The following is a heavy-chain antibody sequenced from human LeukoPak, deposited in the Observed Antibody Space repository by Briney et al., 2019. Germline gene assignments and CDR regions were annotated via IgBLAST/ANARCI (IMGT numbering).Heavy chain of an antibody. D-gene: IGHD3-10*01. V-gene: IGHV4-61*02. CDR2: VHPTATS. J-gene: IGHJ2*01. Sequence: SSQTLSLTCTVSGDSISRTTYYWGWVRQPAGKGLEWIGRVHPTATSSYSPSLKSRVTISLDTSKNQFSLRLTSVTAADTAVYFCASSRQSRRGWFFDLWGRGTLVTVSP. CDR3: ASSRQSRRGWFFDL. CDR1: GDSISRTTYY.